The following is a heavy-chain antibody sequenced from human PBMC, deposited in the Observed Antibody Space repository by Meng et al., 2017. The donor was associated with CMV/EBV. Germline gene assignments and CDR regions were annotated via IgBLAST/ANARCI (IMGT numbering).Heavy chain of an antibody. V-gene: IGHV3-23*01. CDR2: ISGSGGST. J-gene: IGHJ6*02. Sequence: GESLKISCAASGFTFSSYAMSWVRQAPGKGLEWVSAISGSGGSTYYADSVKGRFTISRDNSKNTLYLQMNSLRAEDTAVYYCARVLYSSSWYFVDYYYYYGMDVWGQGTTVTVSS. CDR3: ARVLYSSSWYFVDYYYYYGMDV. D-gene: IGHD6-13*01. CDR1: GFTFSSYA.